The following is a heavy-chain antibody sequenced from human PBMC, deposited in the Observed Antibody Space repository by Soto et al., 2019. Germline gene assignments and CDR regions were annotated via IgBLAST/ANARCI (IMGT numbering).Heavy chain of an antibody. CDR2: IWYDGSNK. J-gene: IGHJ4*02. V-gene: IGHV3-33*01. CDR3: ARDQGVSGWRYPGGCDY. D-gene: IGHD6-19*01. CDR1: GFTFSSYG. Sequence: QVQLVESGGGVVQPGRSLRLSCAASGFTFSSYGMHWVRQAPGKGLEWVAVIWYDGSNKYYADSVKGRFTISRDNSKNTLYLQMNSLRAEDTAVYYCARDQGVSGWRYPGGCDYWGQGTLVTVSS.